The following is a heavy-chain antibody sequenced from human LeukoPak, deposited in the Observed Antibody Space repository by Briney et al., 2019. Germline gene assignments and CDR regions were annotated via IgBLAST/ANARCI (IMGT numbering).Heavy chain of an antibody. CDR3: ANQWLPHEYFQH. Sequence: PGGSLRLSCAASGFTFSSYAMSWVRQAPGKGLEWVSAISGSGGSTYYADSVKGRFTISRGNSKNTLYLQMNSLRAEDTAVYYCANQWLPHEYFQHWGQGTLVTVSS. D-gene: IGHD6-19*01. CDR1: GFTFSSYA. J-gene: IGHJ1*01. CDR2: ISGSGGST. V-gene: IGHV3-23*01.